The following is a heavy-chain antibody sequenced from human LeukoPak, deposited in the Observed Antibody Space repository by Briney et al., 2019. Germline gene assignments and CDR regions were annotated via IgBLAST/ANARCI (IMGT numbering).Heavy chain of an antibody. CDR2: IYSGGAT. Sequence: GGSLRLSCAAPGFTVSNNYMSWVRQAPGKGLEWVSIIYSGGATYYADSVKGRFTIPRDNSKNTLSLQMNSLRVEDTAVYYCARANIVVVPGATTYYYYYMDAWGKGTTVTVSS. V-gene: IGHV3-53*01. CDR3: ARANIVVVPGATTYYYYYMDA. J-gene: IGHJ6*03. D-gene: IGHD2-2*01. CDR1: GFTVSNNY.